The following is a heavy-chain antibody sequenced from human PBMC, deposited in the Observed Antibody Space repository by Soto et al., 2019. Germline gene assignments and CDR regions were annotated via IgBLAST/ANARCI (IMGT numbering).Heavy chain of an antibody. CDR1: GGSISSGGYS. V-gene: IGHV4-30-2*01. J-gene: IGHJ4*02. CDR2: IYHSGST. CDR3: ARGIRSAAAHFEY. D-gene: IGHD6-13*01. Sequence: SETLSLTCAVSGGSISSGGYSWSWIRQPPGKGLEWIGYIYHSGSTYYNPSLKSRVTISVDRSKNQFSLKLSSVTAADTAVYYCARGIRSAAAHFEYWGQGTLVTVSS.